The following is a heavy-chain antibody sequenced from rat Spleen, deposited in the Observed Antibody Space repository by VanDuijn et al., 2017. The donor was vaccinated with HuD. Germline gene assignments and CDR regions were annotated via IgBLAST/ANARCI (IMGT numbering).Heavy chain of an antibody. Sequence: EVQLVESGGDSVQPGRSLKLSCAASGFTFSNSYMAWVRQAPTKGLEWVASISTSGGHTYYRDSVKGRFTLSRDNAKSTLYLQMDSLRSEDTATYYCATEYYGYTYWYYDFWGPGTMVSVSS. D-gene: IGHD1-6*01. CDR3: ATEYYGYTYWYYDF. V-gene: IGHV5-25*01. CDR2: ISTSGGHT. CDR1: GFTFSNSY. J-gene: IGHJ1*01.